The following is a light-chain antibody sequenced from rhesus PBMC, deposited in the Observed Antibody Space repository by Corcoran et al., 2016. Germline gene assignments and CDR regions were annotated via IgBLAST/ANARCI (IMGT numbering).Light chain of an antibody. CDR1: QSLLHSNGYTY. V-gene: IGKV2-90*01. CDR3: RQGIELPLT. CDR2: EVS. Sequence: DIVMTQTPLSLSITPGEPASISCRSSQSLLHSNGYTYLHWYLQKPGQSPQLLIYEVSNRASGVPDRFSGSGSGTDLTLKISRVEPEDVGVYYCRQGIELPLTFGGGTKVEIK. J-gene: IGKJ4*01.